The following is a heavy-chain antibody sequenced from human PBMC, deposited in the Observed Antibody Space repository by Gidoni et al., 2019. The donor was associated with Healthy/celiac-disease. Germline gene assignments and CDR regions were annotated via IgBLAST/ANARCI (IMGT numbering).Heavy chain of an antibody. D-gene: IGHD3-10*01. V-gene: IGHV3-15*01. CDR3: NEFPGGNFDP. CDR2: MKSKTDGGTT. CDR1: GFTFSNAW. Sequence: EVQLVESGGGLVKPGGSLRLYCAASGFTFSNAWMSWVRQAPGKGLEWVGRMKSKTDGGTTDYAAPGKGRFTISRDDSKNTLYLQMNSLKTEDTAVYYCNEFPGGNFDPWGQGTLVTVSS. J-gene: IGHJ5*02.